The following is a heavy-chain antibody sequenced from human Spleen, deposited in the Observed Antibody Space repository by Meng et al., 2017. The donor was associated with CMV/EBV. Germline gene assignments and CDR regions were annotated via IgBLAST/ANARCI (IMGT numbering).Heavy chain of an antibody. D-gene: IGHD5-24*01. CDR2: LYWNDDK. Sequence: CTFSGFSLSTSGVGVGWIRQHPGKALEWLAILYWNDDKRYSPALKSRLTITKDTSKNQVVLTMSNMDPVDTATYFCAHSPNFPSWFDPWGQGTLVTVSS. J-gene: IGHJ5*02. V-gene: IGHV2-5*01. CDR1: GFSLSTSGVG. CDR3: AHSPNFPSWFDP.